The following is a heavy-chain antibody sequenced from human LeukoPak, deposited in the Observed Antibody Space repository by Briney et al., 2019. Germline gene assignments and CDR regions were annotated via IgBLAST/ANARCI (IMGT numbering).Heavy chain of an antibody. CDR2: INPSGGT. J-gene: IGHJ4*02. CDR3: ARVREWLRSQYYFDF. V-gene: IGHV1-46*01. D-gene: IGHD5-12*01. Sequence: ASVKVSFKASGYTFTSYDMHWVRQAPGQGLEWMGIINPSGGTTYARKFQGRVTMTRDTSTSTVDMELSSLKSEDTAVYYCARVREWLRSQYYFDFWGQGTVVTVSS. CDR1: GYTFTSYD.